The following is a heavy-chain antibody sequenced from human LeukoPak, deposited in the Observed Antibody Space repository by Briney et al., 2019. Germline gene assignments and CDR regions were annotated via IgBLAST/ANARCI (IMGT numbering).Heavy chain of an antibody. Sequence: ASVKVSCKASGGTFSSYAISWVRQAPGQGLEWMGRIIPIFGTANYAQKFQGRVTITADKSTSTAYMELSSLGSEDTAVYYCARAPGGSSGWYNYYYYYMDVWGKGTTVTVSS. V-gene: IGHV1-69*06. CDR2: IIPIFGTA. CDR3: ARAPGGSSGWYNYYYYYMDV. D-gene: IGHD6-19*01. J-gene: IGHJ6*03. CDR1: GGTFSSYA.